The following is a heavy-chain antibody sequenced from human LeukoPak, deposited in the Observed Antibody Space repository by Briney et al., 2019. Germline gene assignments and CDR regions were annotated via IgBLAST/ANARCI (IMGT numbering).Heavy chain of an antibody. D-gene: IGHD3-10*01. V-gene: IGHV1-18*04. CDR1: GYTFTSYG. CDR3: AREGDMVRGVRSYYYGMDV. J-gene: IGHJ6*04. Sequence: ASVKVSCEASGYTFTSYGISCVRQAPGQGREWMGWISAYKGNTKYAQKPQGRVTMTTDTSTSTAYMELRSVRSDDTAVYYCAREGDMVRGVRSYYYGMDVWGKGTTVTVSS. CDR2: ISAYKGNT.